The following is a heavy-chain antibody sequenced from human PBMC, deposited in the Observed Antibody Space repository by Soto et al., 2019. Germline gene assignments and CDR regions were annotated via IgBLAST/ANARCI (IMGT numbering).Heavy chain of an antibody. J-gene: IGHJ3*02. D-gene: IGHD3-10*02. CDR1: GFTFSSYS. Sequence: GGSLRLSCAASGFTFSSYSMNWVRQAPGKGLEWVSYISSSSSTIYYADSVKGRFTISRDNAKNSLYLQMNSLRAVDTAVYYSEREIYYCSGSNYSGGAYGAFDNWGQGTMVTVS. CDR3: EREIYYCSGSNYSGGAYGAFDN. V-gene: IGHV3-48*01. CDR2: ISSSSSTI.